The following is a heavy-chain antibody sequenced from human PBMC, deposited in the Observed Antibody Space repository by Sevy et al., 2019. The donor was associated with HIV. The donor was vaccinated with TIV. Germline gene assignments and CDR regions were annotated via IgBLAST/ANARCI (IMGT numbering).Heavy chain of an antibody. CDR1: GGSISVYY. CDR3: ARAPPVRSGDDSLNWFDP. J-gene: IGHJ5*02. D-gene: IGHD5-12*01. CDR2: VYHTGGT. V-gene: IGHV4-59*01. Sequence: SETLSLTCTVSGGSISVYYWSWIRQPPGKELEYIGYVYHTGGTNYNPSLKSRVTISVDTSNNQFSLNLTSVTAADTAVYYGARAPPVRSGDDSLNWFDPWGQGTLVTVYS.